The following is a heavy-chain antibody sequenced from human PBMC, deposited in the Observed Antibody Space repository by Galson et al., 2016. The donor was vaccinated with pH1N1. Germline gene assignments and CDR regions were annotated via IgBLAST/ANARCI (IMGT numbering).Heavy chain of an antibody. Sequence: SVKASCKASGGPFSAYTINWVRQAPGQGLEWIGGIIPIFGTPTYAQKFQGRVTITADESSTTHYMELRSLRSEDTAIYYCARRHKYFDTSGFQNWGQGTLVTVSS. D-gene: IGHD3-22*01. CDR1: GGPFSAYT. J-gene: IGHJ4*02. CDR3: ARRHKYFDTSGFQN. V-gene: IGHV1-69*13. CDR2: IIPIFGTP.